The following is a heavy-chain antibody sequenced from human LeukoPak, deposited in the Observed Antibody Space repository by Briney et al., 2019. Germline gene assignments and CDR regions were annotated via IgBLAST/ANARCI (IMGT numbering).Heavy chain of an antibody. CDR2: IYYSGST. CDR3: ARAVKEYCGGDCYSEYFDY. CDR1: GGSISSYY. Sequence: SETLSLTCTVSGGSISSYYWSWIRQHPGKGLEWIGYIYYSGSTNYNPSLKSRVTISVDRSKNQFSLKLSSVTAADTAVYYCARAVKEYCGGDCYSEYFDYWGQGTLVTVSS. J-gene: IGHJ4*02. V-gene: IGHV4-59*12. D-gene: IGHD2-21*02.